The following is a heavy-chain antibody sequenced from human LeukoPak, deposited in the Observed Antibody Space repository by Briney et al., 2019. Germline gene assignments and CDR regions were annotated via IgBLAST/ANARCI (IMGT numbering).Heavy chain of an antibody. V-gene: IGHV3-23*01. CDR3: AKVISRTESYYYYGMDV. CDR2: ISGSGGST. CDR1: GFTFSSYA. J-gene: IGHJ6*02. Sequence: GGSLRLSCAASGFTFSSYAMSWVRQAPGKGLEWVSAISGSGGSTYYADSVKGRFTISRDNSKNTRYLQMNSLRAEDTAVYYCAKVISRTESYYYYGMDVWGQGTTVTVSS. D-gene: IGHD3-10*01.